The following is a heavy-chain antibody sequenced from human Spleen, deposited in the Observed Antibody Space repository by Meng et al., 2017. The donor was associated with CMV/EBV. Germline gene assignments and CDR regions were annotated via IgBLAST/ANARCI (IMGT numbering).Heavy chain of an antibody. CDR1: GFTFGSNV. V-gene: IGHV3-23*01. CDR2: ISSSGGNT. D-gene: IGHD3-22*01. Sequence: GESLKISCAASGFTFGSNVMNWIRQTPGKGLEWVSSISSSGGNTNYADSVKGRFTISRDNSKNTLYLQMDSLRAEDTAVYYCVKRVSAYQFDYWGQGTLVTVSS. CDR3: VKRVSAYQFDY. J-gene: IGHJ4*02.